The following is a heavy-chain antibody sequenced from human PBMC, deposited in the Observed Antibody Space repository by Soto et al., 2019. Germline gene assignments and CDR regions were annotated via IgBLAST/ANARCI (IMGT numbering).Heavy chain of an antibody. CDR3: AGLQSMRLSGLDP. CDR2: IYYSGST. J-gene: IGHJ5*02. Sequence: SETLSLTCTVSGGSISSSTSYWGWIRQPPGKGLEWIGNIYYSGSTYYNPSLKSRVTLSADTSKNQFSLKASSVTAADTAVYYCAGLQSMRLSGLDPWGQGTLVTVSS. V-gene: IGHV4-39*01. D-gene: IGHD3-16*02. CDR1: GGSISSSTSY.